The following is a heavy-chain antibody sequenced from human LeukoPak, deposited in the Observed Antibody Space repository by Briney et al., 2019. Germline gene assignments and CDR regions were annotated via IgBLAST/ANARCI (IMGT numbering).Heavy chain of an antibody. Sequence: SETLSLTCTVSGGSISSSSYYWGWIRQPPGKGLEWIGRIYYSGSAYYNPSLKSRVTISVDTSKSRFPRKLRSVAAADTAVYYWARLGIAPHYFDYWGQGTLVTVSS. V-gene: IGHV4-39*01. CDR2: IYYSGSA. CDR3: ARLGIAPHYFDY. J-gene: IGHJ4*02. CDR1: GGSISSSSYY. D-gene: IGHD7-27*01.